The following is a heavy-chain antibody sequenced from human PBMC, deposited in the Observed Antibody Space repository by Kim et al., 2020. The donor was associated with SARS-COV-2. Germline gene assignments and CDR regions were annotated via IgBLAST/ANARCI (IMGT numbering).Heavy chain of an antibody. V-gene: IGHV1-3*01. CDR3: AFYYYGSGMFH. CDR2: ISAVNGNT. Sequence: ASVKVSCKASGYTFINYPMHWVRQTPGQRLEWMGWISAVNGNTKYSQNFQGRVTITRDTSASTAYMELSSLRFEDTAVYYCAFYYYGSGMFHWGQGTLVTVSS. D-gene: IGHD3-10*01. CDR1: GYTFINYP. J-gene: IGHJ4*02.